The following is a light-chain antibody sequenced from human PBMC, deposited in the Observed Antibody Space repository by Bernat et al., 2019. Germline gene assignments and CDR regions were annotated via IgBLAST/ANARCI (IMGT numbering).Light chain of an antibody. V-gene: IGLV2-23*02. J-gene: IGLJ1*01. CDR3: CSCAGSSTYVCD. CDR2: EVS. CDR1: SSDVGSYNL. Sequence: QSALTQPASVSGSPGQSITISCTATSSDVGSYNLVSWYQQHPGKAPKLMIYEVSKRPSGVSNRFSGSKSGNTASLTISGLQAEDEADYYCCSCAGSSTYVCDFGPGNKVTVL.